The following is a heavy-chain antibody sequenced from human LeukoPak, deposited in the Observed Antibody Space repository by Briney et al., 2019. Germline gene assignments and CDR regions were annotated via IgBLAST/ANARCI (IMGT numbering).Heavy chain of an antibody. J-gene: IGHJ4*02. V-gene: IGHV3-9*01. CDR2: ISWNSGSI. Sequence: GGSLRLSCAASGFIFTNYAMSWVRQAPGKGLEWVSGISWNSGSIGYADSVKGRFTISRDNAKNSLYLQMNSLRAEDTALYYCAKGSTTVTSYYFDYWGQGTLVTVSS. CDR1: GFIFTNYA. D-gene: IGHD4-17*01. CDR3: AKGSTTVTSYYFDY.